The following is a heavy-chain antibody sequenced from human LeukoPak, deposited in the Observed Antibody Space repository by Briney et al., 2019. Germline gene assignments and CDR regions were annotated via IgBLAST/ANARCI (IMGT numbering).Heavy chain of an antibody. CDR3: ASAYGSGSYHY. V-gene: IGHV1-18*01. Sequence: ASVKVSCKASGGTFSSYAISWVRQAPGQGLEWMGWISAYNGNTNYAQKLQGRVTITTDESTSTAYMELSSLRSEDTAVYYCASAYGSGSYHYWGQGTLVTVSS. CDR2: ISAYNGNT. J-gene: IGHJ4*02. CDR1: GGTFSSYA. D-gene: IGHD3-10*01.